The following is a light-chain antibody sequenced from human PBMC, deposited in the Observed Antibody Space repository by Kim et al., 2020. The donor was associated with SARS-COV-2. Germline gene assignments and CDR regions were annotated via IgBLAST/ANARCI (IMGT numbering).Light chain of an antibody. Sequence: SASVGDRVTITCQASQDITNYLNLYQQKPGKAPKLLIYDASNLETGVPSRFSGSGSGTVFTFTISSLQPEDIATYYCQQYDNLPYTFGQGTKLEI. CDR2: DAS. J-gene: IGKJ2*01. V-gene: IGKV1-33*01. CDR1: QDITNY. CDR3: QQYDNLPYT.